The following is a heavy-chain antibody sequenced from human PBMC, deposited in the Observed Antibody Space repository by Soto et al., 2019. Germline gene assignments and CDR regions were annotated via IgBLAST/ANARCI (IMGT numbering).Heavy chain of an antibody. Sequence: SVKVSCKASGGTFSSYAISWVRQAPGQGLEWMGGIIPIFGTANYAQKFQGRVTITADESTSTAYMELSSLRSEDTAVYYCARGYCSSTSCYGFDAFDIWGQGTMVPVSS. D-gene: IGHD2-2*01. CDR1: GGTFSSYA. J-gene: IGHJ3*02. CDR3: ARGYCSSTSCYGFDAFDI. CDR2: IIPIFGTA. V-gene: IGHV1-69*13.